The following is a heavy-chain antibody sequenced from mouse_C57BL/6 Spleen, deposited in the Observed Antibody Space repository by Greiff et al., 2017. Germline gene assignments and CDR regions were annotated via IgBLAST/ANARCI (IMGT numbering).Heavy chain of an antibody. V-gene: IGHV5-4*01. Sequence: EVQLVESGGGLVKPGGSLKLSCAASGFTFSSYAMSWVRQTPEKRLEWVATISDGGSYTYYPDNVKGRFTISRDNAKNNLYLQMSHLKSEDTAMYYCASEDYDYDDAMDYWGQGTSVTVSS. CDR2: ISDGGSYT. CDR1: GFTFSSYA. D-gene: IGHD2-4*01. J-gene: IGHJ4*01. CDR3: ASEDYDYDDAMDY.